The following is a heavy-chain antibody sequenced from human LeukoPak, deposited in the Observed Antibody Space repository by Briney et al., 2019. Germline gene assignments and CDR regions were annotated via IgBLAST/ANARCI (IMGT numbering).Heavy chain of an antibody. CDR1: GGSISGTDLY. CDR3: ARSLRGYFDWLPNTGWFDP. Sequence: SETLSLTCTVSGGSISGTDLYWGWIRQLPGKGLEWIGNIHSTGNSFCNPSLKSRVTISVDTSKNQFSLKLSSVTAADTAVYYCARSLRGYFDWLPNTGWFDPWGQGTLVTVSS. D-gene: IGHD3-9*01. V-gene: IGHV4-39*07. CDR2: IHSTGNS. J-gene: IGHJ5*02.